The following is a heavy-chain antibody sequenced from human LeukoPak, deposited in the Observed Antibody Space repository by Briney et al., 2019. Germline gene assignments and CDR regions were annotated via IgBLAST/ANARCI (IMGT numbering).Heavy chain of an antibody. D-gene: IGHD5-18*01. Sequence: ASGKVSCKASGYTFTGYYMHWVRQVPGQGLEYMGWINPNTGGTNDAQKFQGRVTMTRDTSISTAYMELSSLRSDDTAVYFCARGVRRGYSYGSGDYWGQGTLVTVSS. CDR1: GYTFTGYY. J-gene: IGHJ4*02. CDR2: INPNTGGT. V-gene: IGHV1-2*02. CDR3: ARGVRRGYSYGSGDY.